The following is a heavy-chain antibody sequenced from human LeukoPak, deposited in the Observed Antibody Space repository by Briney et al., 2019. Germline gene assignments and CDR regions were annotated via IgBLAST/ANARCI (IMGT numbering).Heavy chain of an antibody. D-gene: IGHD4-11*01. J-gene: IGHJ5*02. V-gene: IGHV4-59*01. CDR2: IYSSGST. CDR1: GDSISGYY. Sequence: SETLSLTCTVSGDSISGYYWSWIRQPPGKGLEWIGYIYSSGSTNYNPSLKTRVTMSIDTPKNQFSLMLSSVTAADTAMYYCAKFATLTIPNWLDPWGRGTLVTVSS. CDR3: AKFATLTIPNWLDP.